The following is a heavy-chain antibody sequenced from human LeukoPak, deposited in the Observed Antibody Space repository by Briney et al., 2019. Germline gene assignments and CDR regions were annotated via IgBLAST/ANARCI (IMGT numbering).Heavy chain of an antibody. CDR3: ASAGRLWFGELLYDWFDP. CDR2: INPNSGGT. J-gene: IGHJ5*02. CDR1: GYTFTGYY. D-gene: IGHD3-10*01. V-gene: IGHV1-2*02. Sequence: ASVKVSCKASGYTFTGYYMHWVRQAPGQGLEWMGWINPNSGGTNYAQKFQGRVTMTRDTSISTAYMELSRLRSDDTAVYYCASAGRLWFGELLYDWFDPWGQGTLVTVSS.